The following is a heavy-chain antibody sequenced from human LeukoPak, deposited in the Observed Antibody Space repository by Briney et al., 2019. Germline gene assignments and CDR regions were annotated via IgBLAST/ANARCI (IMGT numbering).Heavy chain of an antibody. CDR3: AKSWRDWLIPLYYFDC. J-gene: IGHJ4*02. D-gene: IGHD3-9*01. V-gene: IGHV3-23*01. CDR2: ISGSGGST. CDR1: GFTFSSYS. Sequence: GGSLRLSCAASGFTFSSYSMNWVRQAPGKGLEWVSAISGSGGSTYYADSVKGRFTISRDNSKNTLYLQMNSLRAEDTAVYYCAKSWRDWLIPLYYFDCWGQGTLVTVSS.